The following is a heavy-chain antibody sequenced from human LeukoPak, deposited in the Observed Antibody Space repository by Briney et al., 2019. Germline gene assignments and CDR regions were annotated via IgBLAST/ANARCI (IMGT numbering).Heavy chain of an antibody. Sequence: GGSLRLSCAASGFTFSSYEMNWVRQAPGKGLEWVSYISSSGRTKYYADSVKGRFTISRDNAKNSLYLQMNSLRAEDTAVYYCARGIYDYVWGSYRFDAFDIWGQGTMVTVSS. CDR1: GFTFSSYE. V-gene: IGHV3-48*03. CDR3: ARGIYDYVWGSYRFDAFDI. D-gene: IGHD3-16*02. J-gene: IGHJ3*02. CDR2: ISSSGRTK.